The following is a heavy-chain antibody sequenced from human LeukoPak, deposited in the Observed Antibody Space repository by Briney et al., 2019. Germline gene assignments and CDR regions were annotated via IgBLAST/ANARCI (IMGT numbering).Heavy chain of an antibody. Sequence: PGGSLRLSCAASGFTFSDYWMSWVRQAPGKGLEWVANIQPHGREKYFVDSEKDRFAISRDNAKNSLYLQMNSLRAEDTAVYYCAKVLSSTSRLTPFDFWGQGTLVTVSS. D-gene: IGHD6-13*01. CDR3: AKVLSSTSRLTPFDF. CDR1: GFTFSDYW. J-gene: IGHJ4*02. CDR2: IQPHGREK. V-gene: IGHV3-7*01.